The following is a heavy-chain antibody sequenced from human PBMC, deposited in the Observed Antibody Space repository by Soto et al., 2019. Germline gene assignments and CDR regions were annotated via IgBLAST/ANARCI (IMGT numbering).Heavy chain of an antibody. Sequence: GGSLRLSCAASGFTFSSYGMHWVRQAPGKGLEWVAVIWYDGSNKYYADSVKGRFTISRDNSKNTLYLQMNSLRAEDTAVYYCARALLGDYGDYGYMDVWGKGTTVTVSS. D-gene: IGHD4-17*01. V-gene: IGHV3-33*01. CDR1: GFTFSSYG. CDR2: IWYDGSNK. J-gene: IGHJ6*03. CDR3: ARALLGDYGDYGYMDV.